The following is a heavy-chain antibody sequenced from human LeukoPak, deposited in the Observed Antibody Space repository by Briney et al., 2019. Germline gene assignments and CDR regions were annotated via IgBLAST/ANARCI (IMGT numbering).Heavy chain of an antibody. CDR3: ARGDDFSGDH. CDR2: IHPEGNEK. J-gene: IGHJ4*02. CDR1: GFTFSKFW. V-gene: IGHV3-7*04. Sequence: PGGSVRLSCATFGFTFSKFWMSWVRQVPGRGLEWVANIHPEGNEKYHVESVEGRFTISRDNTRDLLFLQMNGLRVEDTAVYYCARGDDFSGDHWGQGTLVTVSS. D-gene: IGHD1-1*01.